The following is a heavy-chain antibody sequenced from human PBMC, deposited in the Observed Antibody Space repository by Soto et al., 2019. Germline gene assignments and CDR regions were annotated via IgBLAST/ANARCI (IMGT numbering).Heavy chain of an antibody. D-gene: IGHD2-2*01. V-gene: IGHV4-34*01. Sequence: SETLSLTCAVYGGSFSGYYWSWIRQPPGKGLEWIGEINHSGSTNYNPSLKSRVTISVDTSKNQFSLKLSSVTAADTAVYYCARVYWSTVVPAAIYYYYYMDVWGKGTTVTVSS. CDR1: GGSFSGYY. CDR3: ARVYWSTVVPAAIYYYYYMDV. J-gene: IGHJ6*03. CDR2: INHSGST.